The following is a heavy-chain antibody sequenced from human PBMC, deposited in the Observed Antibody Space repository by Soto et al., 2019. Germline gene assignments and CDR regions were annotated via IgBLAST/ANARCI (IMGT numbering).Heavy chain of an antibody. Sequence: XESLRLSFVASGIPFGSRAVSWVRQAPGEGLEWVSTITDTGGDTKYADSVRGRFTMSRDNSKKTLYLQMNSLRVEDSALYYCARGSTDSYPGRRIFDFWGRGTLVTVSS. CDR1: GIPFGSRA. CDR3: ARGSTDSYPGRRIFDF. D-gene: IGHD2-15*01. CDR2: ITDTGGDT. J-gene: IGHJ4*02. V-gene: IGHV3-23*01.